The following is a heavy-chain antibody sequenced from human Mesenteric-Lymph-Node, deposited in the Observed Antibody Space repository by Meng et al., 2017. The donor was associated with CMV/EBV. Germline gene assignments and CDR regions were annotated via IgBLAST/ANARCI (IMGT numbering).Heavy chain of an antibody. Sequence: GESLKISCAASGFTVSSYYMSWVRQAPGKGLEWVSVIYSCGSTYYADSVKGRFTISRDNSKNTLYLQMNSLRAEDTAVYFCANDAFGPAAEGEHYFYYGMDVWGQGTTVTVSS. D-gene: IGHD2-2*01. J-gene: IGHJ6*02. CDR1: GFTVSSYY. CDR2: IYSCGST. V-gene: IGHV3-66*03. CDR3: ANDAFGPAAEGEHYFYYGMDV.